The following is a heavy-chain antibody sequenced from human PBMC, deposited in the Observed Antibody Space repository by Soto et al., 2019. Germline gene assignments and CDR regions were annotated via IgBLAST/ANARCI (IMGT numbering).Heavy chain of an antibody. CDR3: TTGSVEGI. D-gene: IGHD2-15*01. Sequence: VQLVESAGGLVKPGGSLRLSCVASGFSFNEAWMNWVRQAPGEGLEWVGRIKTSAGGGATDYAAPVQGRFTISRDDSKNALYLHMNSLRTEDTAIYYCTTGSVEGIWGQGTTVTVS. CDR2: IKTSAGGGAT. J-gene: IGHJ6*02. V-gene: IGHV3-15*07. CDR1: GFSFNEAW.